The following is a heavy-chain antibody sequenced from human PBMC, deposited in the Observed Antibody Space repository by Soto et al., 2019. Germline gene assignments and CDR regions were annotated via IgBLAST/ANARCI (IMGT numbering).Heavy chain of an antibody. Sequence: SQTLSLTCAISGDSVSSNSAAWNWIRQSPSRGLEWLGRTYYRSKWYNDYAVSVKSRITINPDTSKNQISLQLNSVTPEDTAVYYCTRDSPLDYSDSSTYLFDYWGQGTLVTVSS. CDR2: TYYRSKWYN. J-gene: IGHJ4*02. D-gene: IGHD3-22*01. CDR3: TRDSPLDYSDSSTYLFDY. V-gene: IGHV6-1*01. CDR1: GDSVSSNSAA.